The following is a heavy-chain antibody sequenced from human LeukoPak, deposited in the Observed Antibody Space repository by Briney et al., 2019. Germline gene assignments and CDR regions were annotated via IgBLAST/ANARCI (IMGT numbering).Heavy chain of an antibody. D-gene: IGHD6-19*01. J-gene: IGHJ4*02. CDR2: FDPEDGET. Sequence: VSVKVSCEVSGYTLTELSMHWVRQAPGKGLEWMGGFDPEDGETIYAQKFQGRVTMTEDTSTDTAYMELSSLRSEDTAVYYCATVRSSGWYIDYWGQGTLVTVSS. CDR1: GYTLTELS. CDR3: ATVRSSGWYIDY. V-gene: IGHV1-24*01.